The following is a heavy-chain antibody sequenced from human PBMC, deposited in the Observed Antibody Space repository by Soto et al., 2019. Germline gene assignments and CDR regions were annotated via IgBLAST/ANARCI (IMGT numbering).Heavy chain of an antibody. J-gene: IGHJ3*02. CDR2: INPNSGGT. V-gene: IGHV1-2*02. Sequence: ASVKVSFKASGYTFTGYYMHWVRQAPGQGLEWMGWINPNSGGTNYAQKFQGRVTMTRDTSISTAYMELSRLRSDDTAVYYCARGAVIHDAFDIWGQGTMVTVSS. CDR1: GYTFTGYY. CDR3: ARGAVIHDAFDI.